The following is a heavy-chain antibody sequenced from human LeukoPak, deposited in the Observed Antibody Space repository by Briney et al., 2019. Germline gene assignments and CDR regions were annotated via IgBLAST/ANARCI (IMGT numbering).Heavy chain of an antibody. J-gene: IGHJ4*02. Sequence: GGSLRLSCVASGFPFSSYWMTWVRQAPGKGLEWVANIKQDGSKKSYVDSVKGRFTISRDNAKNTLYLQMNSLRAEDTAVYYCARVRVGYSREFDYWGQGTLVTVSS. CDR3: ARVRVGYSREFDY. CDR2: IKQDGSKK. V-gene: IGHV3-7*01. D-gene: IGHD5-18*01. CDR1: GFPFSSYW.